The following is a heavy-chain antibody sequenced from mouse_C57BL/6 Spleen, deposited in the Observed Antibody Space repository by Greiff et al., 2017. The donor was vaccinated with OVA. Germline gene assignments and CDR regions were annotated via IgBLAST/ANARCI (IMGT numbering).Heavy chain of an antibody. V-gene: IGHV1-52*01. Sequence: VKLQQPGAELVRPGSSVKLSCKASGYTFTSYWMHWVKQRPIQGLEWIGNIDSSDSETHYNQKFKDKATLTVDKSSSTAYMQLSSLTSEDSAVYYCARAPRDSSGYYFDYWGQGTTLTVSS. CDR1: GYTFTSYW. CDR3: ARAPRDSSGYYFDY. D-gene: IGHD3-2*02. CDR2: IDSSDSET. J-gene: IGHJ2*01.